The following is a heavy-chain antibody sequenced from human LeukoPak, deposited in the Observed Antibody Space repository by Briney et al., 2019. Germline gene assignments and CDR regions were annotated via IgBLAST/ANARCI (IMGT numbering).Heavy chain of an antibody. V-gene: IGHV3-7*01. CDR3: ARDEPTSLRYFDYYYYMDV. Sequence: PGGSLRLSCAASGFTVSSNYISWVRQAPGKGLEWVANIKQDGSEKYYVDSVKGRFTISRDNAKNSLYLQMNSLRAEDTAVYYCARDEPTSLRYFDYYYYMDVWGKGTTVTVSS. CDR2: IKQDGSEK. D-gene: IGHD3-9*01. CDR1: GFTVSSNY. J-gene: IGHJ6*03.